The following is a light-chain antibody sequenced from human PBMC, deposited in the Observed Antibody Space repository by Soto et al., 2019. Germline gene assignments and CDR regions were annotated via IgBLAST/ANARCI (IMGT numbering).Light chain of an antibody. CDR1: QTVSGN. J-gene: IGKJ1*01. CDR3: QQYNNWPPWT. V-gene: IGKV3-15*01. Sequence: EVVMTQSPATLSVSPGERATVSCRASQTVSGNLAWYQQRPGQAPRLLTYGASTRATGIPARFSGSGSGTEFTLTISSLQSEDFAVYYCQQYNNWPPWTVGQGTKVDSK. CDR2: GAS.